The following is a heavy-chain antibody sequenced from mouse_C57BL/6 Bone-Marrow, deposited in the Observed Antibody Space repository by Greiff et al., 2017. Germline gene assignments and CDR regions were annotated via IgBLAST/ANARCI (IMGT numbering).Heavy chain of an antibody. V-gene: IGHV14-4*01. CDR3: TTGNFDY. Sequence: EVQLQQSGAELVRPGASVKLSCPASGFNIKDDYMHWVKQRPEQGLEWIGWIDPENGDTEYASKFQGKATITADTSSNTAYLQLSSLTSEDTAVYYCTTGNFDYWGQGTTLTVSA. CDR2: IDPENGDT. CDR1: GFNIKDDY. J-gene: IGHJ2*01.